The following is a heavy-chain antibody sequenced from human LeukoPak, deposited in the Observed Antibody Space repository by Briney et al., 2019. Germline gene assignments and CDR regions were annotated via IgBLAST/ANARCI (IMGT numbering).Heavy chain of an antibody. D-gene: IGHD3-22*01. Sequence: NPSGTLSLNCTVSGGSVSSSHWNWIRQPPGKGLEWIGNVDYSGSTKYNPSLRSRVTMSLDTSNNQFSLKLRSVTASDTALYCCTRGYYEPFDRWGQGTLVTVSS. CDR2: VDYSGST. J-gene: IGHJ4*02. CDR3: TRGYYEPFDR. CDR1: GGSVSSSH. V-gene: IGHV4-59*02.